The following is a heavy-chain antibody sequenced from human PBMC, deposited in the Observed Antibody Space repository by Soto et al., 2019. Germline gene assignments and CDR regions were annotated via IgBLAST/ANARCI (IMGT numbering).Heavy chain of an antibody. CDR3: ARDAHPYYGSTRGIMDV. CDR2: INAGNGNT. V-gene: IGHV1-3*01. CDR1: GYTFTSYA. Sequence: ASVKVSCKASGYTFTSYAMHWVRQAPGQRLEWMGWINAGNGNTKYSQKFQGRVTITRDTSASTAYMELSSLRSEDTAVYYCARDAHPYYGSTRGIMDVWGKGTTVTVSS. J-gene: IGHJ6*03. D-gene: IGHD3-10*01.